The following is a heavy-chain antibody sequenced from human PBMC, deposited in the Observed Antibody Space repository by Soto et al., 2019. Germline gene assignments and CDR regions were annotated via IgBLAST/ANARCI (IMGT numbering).Heavy chain of an antibody. CDR2: INHSGST. CDR3: ARGRSVVVPAAIISPGFDP. J-gene: IGHJ5*02. CDR1: GGSFSGYY. D-gene: IGHD2-2*01. Sequence: QVQLQQWGAGLLKPSETLSLTCAVYGGSFSGYYWSWIRQPPGKGLEWIGEINHSGSTNYNPSLKSRVTISVDTSKNQFSLKLSSVTAADTAVYYCARGRSVVVPAAIISPGFDPWGQGTLVTVSS. V-gene: IGHV4-34*01.